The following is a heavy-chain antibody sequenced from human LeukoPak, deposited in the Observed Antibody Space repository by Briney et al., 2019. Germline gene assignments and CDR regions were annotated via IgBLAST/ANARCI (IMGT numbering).Heavy chain of an antibody. Sequence: GGSLRLSCVASRFTFSKYWMSWVRQAPGKGLEWVANINQDGSKKRYADSMEGRFTISRDNAKESLYLQLNSLRAEDTAVYYCARHYGDYADYWGQGTLVTVSS. CDR3: ARHYGDYADY. D-gene: IGHD4-17*01. CDR1: RFTFSKYW. V-gene: IGHV3-7*01. CDR2: INQDGSKK. J-gene: IGHJ4*02.